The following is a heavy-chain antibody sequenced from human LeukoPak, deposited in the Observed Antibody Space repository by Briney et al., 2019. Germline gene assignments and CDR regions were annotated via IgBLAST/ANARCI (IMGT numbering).Heavy chain of an antibody. D-gene: IGHD5-24*01. CDR3: AREPLKMATIFPGGPFNY. V-gene: IGHV1-2*02. J-gene: IGHJ4*02. CDR2: INPNSGGT. CDR1: GYTFTGYY. Sequence: ASVKVSCKASGYTFTGYYMHWVRQAPGQGLEWMGWINPNSGGTNYAQKFQGRVTMTRDTSISTAYMELSRLRSDDTAVYYCAREPLKMATIFPGGPFNYWGQGTLATVSS.